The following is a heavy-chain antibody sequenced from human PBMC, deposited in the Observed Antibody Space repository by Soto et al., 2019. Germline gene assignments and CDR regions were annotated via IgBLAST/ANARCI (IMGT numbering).Heavy chain of an antibody. V-gene: IGHV3-74*01. CDR3: ARGPTGWYGFDY. J-gene: IGHJ4*02. D-gene: IGHD6-19*01. CDR2: INSDGSSA. CDR1: GFTLSSNW. Sequence: EVQLVESGGGLVQPGGSLRLSCAGSGFTLSSNWMHWVRQTPGKGLVWVSRINSDGSSANYADSVMGRFTISRDNAKNTFYLQMNSLRAEDTAVYFCARGPTGWYGFDYWGQGTLVTVSS.